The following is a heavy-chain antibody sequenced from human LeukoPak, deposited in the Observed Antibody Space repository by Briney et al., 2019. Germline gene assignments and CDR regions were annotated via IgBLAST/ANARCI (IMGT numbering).Heavy chain of an antibody. V-gene: IGHV4-4*07. CDR3: ARGVGDYVGGVYYYMDV. CDR2: IYTSGST. D-gene: IGHD4-17*01. J-gene: IGHJ6*03. Sequence: SETLSLTCTVSGGSISSYYWSWIRQPAGKGLEWIGRIYTSGSTNYNPSLKSRVTMSVDTSKNQFSLKLSSVTAADTAVYYCARGVGDYVGGVYYYMDVWGKGTTVTISS. CDR1: GGSISSYY.